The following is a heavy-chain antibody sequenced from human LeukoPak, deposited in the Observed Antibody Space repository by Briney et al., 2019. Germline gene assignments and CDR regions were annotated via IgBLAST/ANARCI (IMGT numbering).Heavy chain of an antibody. D-gene: IGHD3-16*01. CDR1: GFTFSDYD. Sequence: GGSLRLSCSASGFTFSDYDMNWVRQAPGRGLEWVSSISGFSSYTYYGESVKGRFSISRDNAKNSLYLQMNSLGAEDTATYYCGRAFPPLRTSSAGDLWGQGILVTVSS. CDR3: GRAFPPLRTSSAGDL. V-gene: IGHV3-21*01. CDR2: ISGFSSYT. J-gene: IGHJ4*02.